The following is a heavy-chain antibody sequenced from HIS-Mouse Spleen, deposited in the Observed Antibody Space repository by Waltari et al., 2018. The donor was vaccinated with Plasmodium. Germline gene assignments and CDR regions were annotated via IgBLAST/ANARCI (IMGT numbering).Heavy chain of an antibody. V-gene: IGHV3-21*01. CDR2: ISSSSSYI. Sequence: EVQLVESGGGLVKPGGSLRLSCAASGSTFSSLRRNWVRQAPGKGLEWVSSISSSSSYIYYADSVKGRFTISRDNAKNSLYLQMNSLRAEDTAVYYCAREDILTAYYNDYWYFDLWGRGTLVTVSS. D-gene: IGHD3-9*01. J-gene: IGHJ2*01. CDR3: AREDILTAYYNDYWYFDL. CDR1: GSTFSSLR.